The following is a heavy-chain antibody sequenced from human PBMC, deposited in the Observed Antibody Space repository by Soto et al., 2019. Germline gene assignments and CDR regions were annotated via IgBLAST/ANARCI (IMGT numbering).Heavy chain of an antibody. CDR1: GGSFSAYG. J-gene: IGHJ5*02. Sequence: QVQLMQSGAEVKKPGSSVRVSCKASGGSFSAYGFCWIRQAPGQGLEWVGGTIPMSGKTHYAQKFQDRVTITADKTTTTISFDMSRLRSEDTAIYYCALSPGRDFSWFDPWGQGTLVIVSS. CDR2: TIPMSGKT. D-gene: IGHD7-27*01. V-gene: IGHV1-69*06. CDR3: ALSPGRDFSWFDP.